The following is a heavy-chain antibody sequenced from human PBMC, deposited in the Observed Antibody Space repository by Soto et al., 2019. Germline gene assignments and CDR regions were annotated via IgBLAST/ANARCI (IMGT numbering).Heavy chain of an antibody. CDR1: GVSISSGDYY. Sequence: QVQLQESGPGLVKPSQTMSLTCTVSGVSISSGDYYWSWIRQPPGKGLEWIGYIYYSGSTYYNPSLKSRVTISVDTSKNQCSRKLSSVTAADTAVYYCASLEVDCSCGSCSHEWLDYWGQGTLVTVSS. V-gene: IGHV4-30-4*01. CDR3: ASLEVDCSCGSCSHEWLDY. J-gene: IGHJ4*02. CDR2: IYYSGST. D-gene: IGHD2-15*01.